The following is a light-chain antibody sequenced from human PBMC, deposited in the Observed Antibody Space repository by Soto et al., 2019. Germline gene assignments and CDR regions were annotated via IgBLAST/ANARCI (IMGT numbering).Light chain of an antibody. Sequence: QSVLTQPPSASRSPGQSVTISCTGTSSDVGGYNYVSWYQQHPGKAPKLMIYEVSKRPSGVPDRFSGSKSGNTASLTVSELQAEDEADYYCSSYAGSNNFVFGTGTKVTVL. J-gene: IGLJ1*01. CDR1: SSDVGGYNY. V-gene: IGLV2-8*01. CDR3: SSYAGSNNFV. CDR2: EVS.